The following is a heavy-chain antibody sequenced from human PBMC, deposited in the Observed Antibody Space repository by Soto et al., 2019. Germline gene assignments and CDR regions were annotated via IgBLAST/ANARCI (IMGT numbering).Heavy chain of an antibody. V-gene: IGHV3-23*01. Sequence: EVQLLESGGGLVQPGGSLRLSCAASGIIFSNYAMSWVRQAPGKGLDWVSAISGTGGSTEYADSVKGRFTISRDNSKNTLYLQMSTLRAEDTAVYYYVKGRVGLRFYGMDVWGQGTTVTVSS. CDR2: ISGTGGST. CDR1: GIIFSNYA. D-gene: IGHD2-15*01. CDR3: VKGRVGLRFYGMDV. J-gene: IGHJ6*02.